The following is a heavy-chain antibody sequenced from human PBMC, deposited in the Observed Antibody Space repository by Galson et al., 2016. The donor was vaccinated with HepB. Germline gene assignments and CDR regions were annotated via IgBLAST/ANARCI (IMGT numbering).Heavy chain of an antibody. CDR2: IWYEGSVK. CDR3: AKSPYASVMD. J-gene: IGHJ4*02. D-gene: IGHD2-2*01. Sequence: SLRLSCAASAFSFSTYGMRWVRQAPGKGLEWVAVIWYEGSVKYYVDSVKGRFSISRDNSKNTIYLQMNSLRADDTAVYYCAKSPYASVMDWGQGTLVTVSS. CDR1: AFSFSTYG. V-gene: IGHV3-33*06.